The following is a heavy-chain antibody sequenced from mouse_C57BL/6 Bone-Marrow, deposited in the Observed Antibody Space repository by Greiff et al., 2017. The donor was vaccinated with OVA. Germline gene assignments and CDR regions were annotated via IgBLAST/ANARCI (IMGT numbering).Heavy chain of an antibody. J-gene: IGHJ3*01. Sequence: VQLQQPGAELVKPGASVKMSCKASGYTFTSYWITWVKQRPGQGLEWIGDIYPGSGSTNYNEKFKSKATLTVDTSSSTAYMQLSSLTSEDSAVYDCARWGMITTGGAYWGQGTLVTVSA. CDR2: IYPGSGST. CDR1: GYTFTSYW. D-gene: IGHD2-4*01. CDR3: ARWGMITTGGAY. V-gene: IGHV1-55*01.